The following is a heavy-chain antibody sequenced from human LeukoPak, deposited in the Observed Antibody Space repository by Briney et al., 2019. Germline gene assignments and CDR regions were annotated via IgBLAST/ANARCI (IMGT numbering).Heavy chain of an antibody. CDR1: GGSISSYY. CDR3: ARSNAAPFDY. V-gene: IGHV4-59*08. Sequence: PSETLSLTCTVSGGSISSYYWSWIRQPPGKGLEWIGYIYYSGNTNYNPSLKSRVTMSVDTSQNQFSLNLSSVTAADTAVYYCARSNAAPFDYWGQETLVTVSS. J-gene: IGHJ4*02. CDR2: IYYSGNT. D-gene: IGHD2-8*01.